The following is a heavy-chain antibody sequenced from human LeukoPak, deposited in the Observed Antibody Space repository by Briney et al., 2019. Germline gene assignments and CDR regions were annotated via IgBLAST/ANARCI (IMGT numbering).Heavy chain of an antibody. CDR3: ARVRRGYSYAYGFDY. CDR1: GGSFSGYY. V-gene: IGHV4-34*01. Sequence: SSETLSLTCAVYGGSFSGYYWSWIRQPPGKGLEWIGEINHSGSTNYNPSLKSRVTISVDTSKNQFSLQLNSVTPEDTAVYYCARVRRGYSYAYGFDYWGQGTLVTVSS. J-gene: IGHJ4*02. CDR2: INHSGST. D-gene: IGHD5-18*01.